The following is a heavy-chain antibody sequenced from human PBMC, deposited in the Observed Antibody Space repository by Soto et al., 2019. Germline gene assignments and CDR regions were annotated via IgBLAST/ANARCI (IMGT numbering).Heavy chain of an antibody. CDR3: ARGHDPDLDYGDYRYAFDI. CDR1: GGSISSYY. V-gene: IGHV4-59*01. CDR2: IYYSGST. J-gene: IGHJ3*02. D-gene: IGHD4-17*01. Sequence: QVQLQESGPGLVKPSETLSLTCTVSGGSISSYYWSWIRQPPGKGLEWIGYIYYSGSTNYNPSLKSRVTISVDTSKNQFSLKLSSVTAADTAVYYCARGHDPDLDYGDYRYAFDIWGQGTMVTVSS.